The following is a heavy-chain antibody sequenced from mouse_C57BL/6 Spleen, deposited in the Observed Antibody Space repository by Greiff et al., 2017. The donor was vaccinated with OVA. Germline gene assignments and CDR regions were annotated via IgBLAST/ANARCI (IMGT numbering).Heavy chain of an antibody. CDR3: ARSRGRYGSSYWYFDV. CDR1: GYTFTTYP. CDR2: FHPYNDDS. J-gene: IGHJ1*03. Sequence: QVHVKQSGAELVKPGASVKMSCKASGYTFTTYPIEWMKQNHGKSLEWIGNFHPYNDDSKYNEKFKGKATLTVEKSSSTVYLELSRLTSDDSAVYYCARSRGRYGSSYWYFDVWGTGTTVTVSS. V-gene: IGHV1-47*01. D-gene: IGHD1-1*01.